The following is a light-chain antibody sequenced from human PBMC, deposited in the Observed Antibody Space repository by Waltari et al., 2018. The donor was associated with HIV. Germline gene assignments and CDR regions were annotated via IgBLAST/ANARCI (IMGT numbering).Light chain of an antibody. CDR2: DNN. Sequence: SVLTQPPSVSAAPGQKVTISCSGSSSNIGNNYVSWFQQLPGAAPRFLISDNNQRPSGVPDRFSGSRSGTSATLGVSGLQPGDEADYYCGTWDTSLDAGVFGGGTKLTVL. CDR3: GTWDTSLDAGV. CDR1: SSNIGNNY. J-gene: IGLJ3*02. V-gene: IGLV1-51*01.